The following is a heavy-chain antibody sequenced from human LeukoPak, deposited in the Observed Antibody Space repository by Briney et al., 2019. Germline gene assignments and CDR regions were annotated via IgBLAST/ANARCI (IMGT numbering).Heavy chain of an antibody. D-gene: IGHD4-17*01. CDR3: ARGGLDDDGDYPDAFDI. CDR2: ISSRSNYI. V-gene: IGHV3-21*06. J-gene: IGHJ3*02. Sequence: GSLRLSCAASGFTFSSYSMIWGRQAPGKGLEWVSSISSRSNYIYYADSVKGRFTISRDNAKNSLYLQMNSLRAEDTAVYYCARGGLDDDGDYPDAFDIWGQGTMVTVSS. CDR1: GFTFSSYS.